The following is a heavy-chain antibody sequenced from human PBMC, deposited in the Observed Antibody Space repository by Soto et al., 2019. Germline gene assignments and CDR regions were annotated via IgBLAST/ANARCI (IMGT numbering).Heavy chain of an antibody. CDR3: ASRGSGTFCGEFAL. D-gene: IGHD2-21*01. Sequence: QAQLVQSGAEVKKPGASVKVYCKASGFSFTSYGFSWVRQAPGQGLELMGWISAYSGNAKYEEKIQDRVTMTTDTDTSTVYMEVRRLRSDDTAVYYCASRGSGTFCGEFALWGEGTMVTVSS. CDR2: ISAYSGNA. CDR1: GFSFTSYG. V-gene: IGHV1-18*04. J-gene: IGHJ3*01.